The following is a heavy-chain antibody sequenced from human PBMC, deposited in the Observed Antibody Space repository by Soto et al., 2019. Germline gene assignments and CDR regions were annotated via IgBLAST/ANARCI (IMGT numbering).Heavy chain of an antibody. Sequence: GESLKISCKGSGYNFTSYWIVWVRQAPGKGLEWVSAISGSGGSTYYADSVKGRFTISRDNSKNTLYLQMNSLRAEDTAVYYCAKDMSLGSSWYPFDYWGQGTLVTVSS. V-gene: IGHV3-23*01. D-gene: IGHD6-13*01. CDR1: GYNFTSYW. CDR3: AKDMSLGSSWYPFDY. J-gene: IGHJ4*02. CDR2: ISGSGGST.